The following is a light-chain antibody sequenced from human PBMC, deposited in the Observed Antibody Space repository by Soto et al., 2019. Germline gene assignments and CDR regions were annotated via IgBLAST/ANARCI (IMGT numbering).Light chain of an antibody. J-gene: IGKJ4*01. CDR1: QSVNSD. V-gene: IGKV3-15*01. CDR3: QQYHNWPRSLT. CDR2: GAS. Sequence: EIVVTQSPATLSVSPGEGATLSCRASQSVNSDLAWYQQKAGQAPRLLIYGASTRATGIPGRFSGSGYGTEFTLTISSLQSEDFAVYYCQQYHNWPRSLTFGGGTKVEIK.